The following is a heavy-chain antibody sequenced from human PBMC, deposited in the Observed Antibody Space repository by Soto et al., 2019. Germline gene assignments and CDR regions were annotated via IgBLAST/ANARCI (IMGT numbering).Heavy chain of an antibody. CDR2: IYPGDSDT. D-gene: IGHD5-18*01. V-gene: IGHV5-51*01. Sequence: PVDSLKLSFKCSGYSFTPYLICCVRQMPGKGLEWMGIIYPGDSDTRYSPSFQGQVTISADKSISTAYLQWSSLKASDTAMYYCASRGVDTDMDTQYWGQGILV. CDR1: GYSFTPYL. CDR3: ASRGVDTDMDTQY. J-gene: IGHJ4*02.